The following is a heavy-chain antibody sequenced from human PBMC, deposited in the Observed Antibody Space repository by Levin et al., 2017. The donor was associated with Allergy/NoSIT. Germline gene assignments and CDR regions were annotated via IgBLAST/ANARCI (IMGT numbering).Heavy chain of an antibody. CDR2: IYWDDDQ. D-gene: IGHD2-2*01. J-gene: IGHJ5*02. CDR3: AHRGRRGEVTAGSWFDP. V-gene: IGHV2-5*02. CDR1: GFSLSTTGVG. Sequence: SGPTLVKPTQTLTLTCTFSGFSLSTTGVGVGWIRQPPGKAPEWLALIYWDDDQRYSPSLKSRLTITKDTSKNQVVLSMTNMDPVDSATYYCAHRGRRGEVTAGSWFDPWGQGTLVTVSS.